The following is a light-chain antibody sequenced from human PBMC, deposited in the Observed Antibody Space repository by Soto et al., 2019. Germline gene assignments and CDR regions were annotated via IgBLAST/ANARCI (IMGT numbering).Light chain of an antibody. CDR2: GAS. J-gene: IGKJ5*01. CDR3: QQRSNWPTIT. V-gene: IGKV3-11*01. Sequence: EVVMTQSPDTLSVSPGERATLSCRASQSVSSNLAWYQQKLGQAPRLLIYGASTRATGIPARFSGSGSGTDFTLTISSLEPEDFAVYYCQQRSNWPTITFGQGTRVEIK. CDR1: QSVSSN.